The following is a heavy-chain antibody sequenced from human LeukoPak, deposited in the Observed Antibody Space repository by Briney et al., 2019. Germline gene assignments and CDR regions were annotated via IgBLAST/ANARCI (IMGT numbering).Heavy chain of an antibody. CDR2: INSDGSST. Sequence: GGSLRLSCAASGFTFSSYWMHWVRQAPGKGLVWVSRINSDGSSTSYADSVKGRFTISRDNAKNTLYLQMNSLRAEDTAVYYCARGFKRGYSYGPPDYWGQGTLVTVSS. CDR1: GFTFSSYW. CDR3: ARGFKRGYSYGPPDY. V-gene: IGHV3-74*01. D-gene: IGHD5-18*01. J-gene: IGHJ4*02.